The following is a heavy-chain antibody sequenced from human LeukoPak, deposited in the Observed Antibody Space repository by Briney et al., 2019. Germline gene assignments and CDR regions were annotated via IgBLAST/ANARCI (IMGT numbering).Heavy chain of an antibody. J-gene: IGHJ4*02. CDR3: VKDAGRGYYFDA. CDR2: ISWNSGNI. D-gene: IGHD3-10*01. V-gene: IGHV3-9*01. CDR1: GFTFDDYA. Sequence: GGSLRLSCAASGFTFDDYAMHWVRQAPGKGLDWVSGISWNSGNIDYADSAKGRFTISRDNAKNSLYLQMDSVTADDAALYYCVKDAGRGYYFDAWGQGTLVTVSS.